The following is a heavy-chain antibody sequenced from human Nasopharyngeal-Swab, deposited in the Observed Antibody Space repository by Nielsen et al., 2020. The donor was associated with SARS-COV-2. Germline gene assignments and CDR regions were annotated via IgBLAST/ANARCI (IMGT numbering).Heavy chain of an antibody. CDR1: GFTFSSYA. V-gene: IGHV3-48*04. Sequence: GESLKISCAASGFTFSSYAMSWVRQAPGKGLEWVSYISSSGSTIYYADSVKGRFTISRDNAKNSLYLQMNSLRAEDTAVYYCAKDRYYGSGSYPDYWGQGTLSPSPQ. CDR3: AKDRYYGSGSYPDY. D-gene: IGHD3-10*01. J-gene: IGHJ4*02. CDR2: ISSSGSTI.